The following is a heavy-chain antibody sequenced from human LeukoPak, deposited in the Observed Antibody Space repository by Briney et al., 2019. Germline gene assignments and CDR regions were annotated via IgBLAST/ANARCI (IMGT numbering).Heavy chain of an antibody. V-gene: IGHV4-59*01. D-gene: IGHD6-19*01. CDR3: ARESQQQWLAPKIIDY. J-gene: IGHJ4*02. Sequence: SETLSLTCTVSGGSISSYYWSWIRQPPGKGLEWIGYIYYSGSTNYNPSLKSRVTISVVTSKNQFSLKLSSVTAADTAVYYCARESQQQWLAPKIIDYWGQGTLVTVSS. CDR1: GGSISSYY. CDR2: IYYSGST.